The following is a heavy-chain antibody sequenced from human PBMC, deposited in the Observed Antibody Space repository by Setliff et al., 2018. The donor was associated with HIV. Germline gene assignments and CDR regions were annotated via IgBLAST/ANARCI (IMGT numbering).Heavy chain of an antibody. V-gene: IGHV4-59*11. CDR2: IYYSGST. D-gene: IGHD3-3*01. Sequence: SETLSLTCTVSGVSISSHYWSWIRQPPGKGLEWIGYIYYSGSTNYNPSLKSRVTISVVTSKKQFSLKLRSVTAADTAVYYCARGVGEYYNFWSGYPAWYFDLWGRGTLVTVSS. CDR3: ARGVGEYYNFWSGYPAWYFDL. J-gene: IGHJ2*01. CDR1: GVSISSHY.